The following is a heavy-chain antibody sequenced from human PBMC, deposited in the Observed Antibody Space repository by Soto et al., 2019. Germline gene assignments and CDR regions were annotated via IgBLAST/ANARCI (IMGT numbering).Heavy chain of an antibody. V-gene: IGHV3-30-3*01. D-gene: IGHD4-17*01. CDR1: GFTFSSYA. CDR2: ISYDGSNK. J-gene: IGHJ6*02. Sequence: QVQLVESGGGVVQPGRSLRLSCAASGFTFSSYAMHWVRQAPGKGLEWVAVISYDGSNKYYADSVKGRFTISRDNSKNTXXLQMNSLRAEDTAVYYCARDSTTVPPVHYYYGMDVWGQGTTVTVSS. CDR3: ARDSTTVPPVHYYYGMDV.